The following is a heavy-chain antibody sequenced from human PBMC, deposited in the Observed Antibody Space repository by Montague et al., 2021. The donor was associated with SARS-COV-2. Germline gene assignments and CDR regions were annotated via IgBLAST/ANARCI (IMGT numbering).Heavy chain of an antibody. CDR1: GGSLNNYF. Sequence: SETLSLTCTVSGGSLNNYFWSWIRQPPGKGLEWVGYISVSGSTKYNPSLQSRVTISVDTARNQFSLKLLSVTAADTAFYYCARVDSSGTGEYWGQGILVSVSS. V-gene: IGHV4-59*08. CDR3: ARVDSSGTGEY. D-gene: IGHD3-22*01. CDR2: ISVSGST. J-gene: IGHJ4*02.